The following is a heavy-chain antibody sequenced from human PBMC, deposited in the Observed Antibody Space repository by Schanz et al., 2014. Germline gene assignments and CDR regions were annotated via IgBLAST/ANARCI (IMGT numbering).Heavy chain of an antibody. CDR3: AKARRKSNCSGGRCFHYSYYGMDV. J-gene: IGHJ6*02. V-gene: IGHV3-23*01. D-gene: IGHD2-15*01. CDR2: ISSSGSYI. CDR1: GFTFSSYA. Sequence: EVQLLESGGGVVQPGRSLRLSCAASGFTFSSYAMSWVRQAPGKGLEWVSSISSSGSYIYYADSVKGRFTMSRDNSKNTLYLQMNSLRAEDTAVYYCAKARRKSNCSGGRCFHYSYYGMDVWGQGTTVTVSS.